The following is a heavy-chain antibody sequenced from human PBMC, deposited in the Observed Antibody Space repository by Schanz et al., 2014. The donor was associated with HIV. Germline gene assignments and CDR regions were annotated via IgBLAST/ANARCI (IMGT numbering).Heavy chain of an antibody. V-gene: IGHV3-23*01. CDR1: GFTFNNYA. J-gene: IGHJ4*02. CDR3: TREGNYYDGYVPGH. CDR2: IHWTGDTT. D-gene: IGHD3-16*01. Sequence: EVQLLEFGGGSVRPGESLRLSCLASGFTFNNYAMSWVRQAPGKGLEWVADIHWTGDTTYFADSVKGRFTISRDKSNNILFLHMTTLRAEDTATYYCTREGNYYDGYVPGHWGQGALVSVSS.